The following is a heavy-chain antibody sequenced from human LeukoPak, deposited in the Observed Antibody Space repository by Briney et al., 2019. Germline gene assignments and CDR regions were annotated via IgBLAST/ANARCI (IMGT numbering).Heavy chain of an antibody. CDR2: ISGSGGST. Sequence: GGSLRLSCAASGFTFSSYAMSWVRQAPGKGLEWVSGISGSGGSTYHADSVKGRFTISRDNSKNTLYLQMNSLRAEDTAVYYCAKVGHVSPYYYGMDVWGQGTTVTVSS. V-gene: IGHV3-23*01. J-gene: IGHJ6*02. CDR3: AKVGHVSPYYYGMDV. CDR1: GFTFSSYA.